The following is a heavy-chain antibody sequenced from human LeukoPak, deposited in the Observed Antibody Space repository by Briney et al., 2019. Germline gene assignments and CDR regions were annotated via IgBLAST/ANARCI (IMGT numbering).Heavy chain of an antibody. D-gene: IGHD3-10*01. Sequence: SQTLSLTCTVSGGSISSGGYYWSWIRQHPGKGLEWIGYIYYSGSTNYNPSLKSRVTISVDTSKNHFSLKLSSVTAADTAVYYCARIRVLWPTQHYYYYGMDVWGQGTTVTVSS. V-gene: IGHV4-31*03. CDR2: IYYSGST. CDR3: ARIRVLWPTQHYYYYGMDV. CDR1: GGSISSGGYY. J-gene: IGHJ6*02.